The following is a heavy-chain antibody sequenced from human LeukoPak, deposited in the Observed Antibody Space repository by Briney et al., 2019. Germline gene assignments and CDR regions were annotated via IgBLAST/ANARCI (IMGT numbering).Heavy chain of an antibody. D-gene: IGHD6-19*01. J-gene: IGHJ4*02. V-gene: IGHV4-59*01. CDR2: IYYSGST. Sequence: SETLSLTCTVSSGSISSYYWSWIRQPPGKGLEWIGYIYYSGSTNYNPSLKSRVTISVDTSKNQFSLKLSSVTAADTAVYYCARDTTVALDYWGQGTLVTVSS. CDR3: ARDTTVALDY. CDR1: SGSISSYY.